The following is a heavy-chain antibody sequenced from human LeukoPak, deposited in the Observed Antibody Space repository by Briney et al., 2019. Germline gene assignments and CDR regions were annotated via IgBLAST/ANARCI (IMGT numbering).Heavy chain of an antibody. Sequence: GGSLRLTCAASGFTFSNYWMTWVRQAPGKGLEWVAHINQDGSKEYYMDSVKARFTISRDNAKNSLSLQMNSLRAEDTAVYYCVRDGGVSGYDLLDYWGQGTLVTVSS. CDR1: GFTFSNYW. CDR3: VRDGGVSGYDLLDY. CDR2: INQDGSKE. V-gene: IGHV3-7*01. D-gene: IGHD5-12*01. J-gene: IGHJ4*02.